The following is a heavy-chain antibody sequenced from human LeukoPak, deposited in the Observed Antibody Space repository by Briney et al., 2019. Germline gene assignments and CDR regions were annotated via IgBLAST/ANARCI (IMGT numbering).Heavy chain of an antibody. J-gene: IGHJ4*02. V-gene: IGHV4-61*01. CDR3: ARGYYDFWSGYNT. Sequence: SETLSLTCTVSGGSISSSSYYWSWIRQPPGKGLEWIGYIYYSGSTNYNPSLKSRVTISVDTSKNQFSLKLSSVTAADTAVYYCARGYYDFWSGYNTWGQGTLVTVSS. CDR2: IYYSGST. D-gene: IGHD3-3*01. CDR1: GGSISSSSYY.